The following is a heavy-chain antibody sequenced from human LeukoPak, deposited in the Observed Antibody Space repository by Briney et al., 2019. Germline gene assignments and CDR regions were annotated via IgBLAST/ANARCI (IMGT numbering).Heavy chain of an antibody. CDR3: ARSYGDYMSFDY. CDR1: GFTVSSNY. J-gene: IGHJ4*02. Sequence: GASLRLSCAASGFTVSSNYMSWVRQAPGKGLEWVSVIYSGGSTYYADSVKGRFTISRDNSKNTLYLQMNSLRAEDTAVYYCARSYGDYMSFDYWGQGTLVTVSS. CDR2: IYSGGST. V-gene: IGHV3-66*02. D-gene: IGHD4-17*01.